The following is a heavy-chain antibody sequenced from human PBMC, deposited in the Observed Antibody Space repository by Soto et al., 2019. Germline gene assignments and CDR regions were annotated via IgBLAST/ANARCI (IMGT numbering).Heavy chain of an antibody. Sequence: EVQLVESGGGLVQPGRSLRLSCAASGFTFDDHAMHWVRQVPGKGLEWVSAISWNSANIGYADSVKGRFTSSRDNATSSLYLRMTSLRPEDTALYYCAIDFLGREHPLYTNMVVWGQGTRVTVSS. V-gene: IGHV3-9*01. CDR2: ISWNSANI. CDR3: AIDFLGREHPLYTNMVV. J-gene: IGHJ6*02. D-gene: IGHD2-21*01. CDR1: GFTFDDHA.